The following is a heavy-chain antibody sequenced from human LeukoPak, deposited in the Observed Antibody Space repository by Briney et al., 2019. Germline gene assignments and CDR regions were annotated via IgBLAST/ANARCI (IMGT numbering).Heavy chain of an antibody. CDR2: INPSGGST. V-gene: IGHV1-46*01. J-gene: IGHJ4*02. Sequence: ASVKVSFKASGYTFTSYYMHWVRQAPGQGLEWMGIINPSGGSTSYAQKFQGRVTMTRDTSTSTVYMELTSLRAEDTAVYYCARAPSDSSGYYYVEVDYWGQGTLVTVSS. D-gene: IGHD3-22*01. CDR3: ARAPSDSSGYYYVEVDY. CDR1: GYTFTSYY.